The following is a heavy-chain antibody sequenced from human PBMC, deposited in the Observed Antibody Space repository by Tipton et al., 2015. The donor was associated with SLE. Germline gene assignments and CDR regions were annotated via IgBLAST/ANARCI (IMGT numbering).Heavy chain of an antibody. CDR1: GYTFTTYG. CDR2: ISGYNGNT. Sequence: QLVQSGAEVKKPGASVKVSCKASGYTFTTYGISWVRQAPGQGPEWMGWISGYNGNTDYAQKLQGRVTRTTDTSTSTAYMELRSLRSDDTGVYYCARRTTETRGYYYCMAVWGKGTSVTVS. J-gene: IGHJ6*03. V-gene: IGHV1-18*01. D-gene: IGHD4-17*01. CDR3: ARRTTETRGYYYCMAV.